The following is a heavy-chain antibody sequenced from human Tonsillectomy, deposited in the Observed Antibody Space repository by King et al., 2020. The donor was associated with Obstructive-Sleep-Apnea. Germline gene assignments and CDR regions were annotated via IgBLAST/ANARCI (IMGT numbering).Heavy chain of an antibody. Sequence: VQLVESGGGLVQPGRSLRLSCAASGFTFDDYAMHWVRQAPGKGLEWVSGISWNSGTIGSADSVKGRFTISRDNAKNSLYLQMNSLRAEDTALYYCAKDMDYRYGSGSYGYYYYGMDVWGQGTTVTVSS. D-gene: IGHD3-10*01. J-gene: IGHJ6*02. CDR2: ISWNSGTI. CDR1: GFTFDDYA. V-gene: IGHV3-9*01. CDR3: AKDMDYRYGSGSYGYYYYGMDV.